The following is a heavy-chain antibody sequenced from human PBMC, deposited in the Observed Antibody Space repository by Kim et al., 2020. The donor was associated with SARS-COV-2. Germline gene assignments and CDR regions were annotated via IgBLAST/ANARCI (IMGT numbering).Heavy chain of an antibody. J-gene: IGHJ5*02. D-gene: IGHD2-2*02. Sequence: SETLSLTCAVYGGSFSGYYWSWIRQPPGKGLEWIGEINHSGSTNYNPSLKSRVTISVDTSKNQFSLKLSSVTAADTAVYYCARGRIVVPAAIRVSWFDP. CDR1: GGSFSGYY. CDR3: ARGRIVVPAAIRVSWFDP. CDR2: INHSGST. V-gene: IGHV4-34*01.